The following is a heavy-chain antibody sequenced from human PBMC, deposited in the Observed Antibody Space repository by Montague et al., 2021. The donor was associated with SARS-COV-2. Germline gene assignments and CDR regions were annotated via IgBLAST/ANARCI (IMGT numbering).Heavy chain of an antibody. Sequence: SETLSLTCAVYGGSFNDYYWSWIRQSPGKGLEWIGEINHGGITNYSPSLMSRVTISADTSKNQFSLKLKSVTAADTANYYCARGHQGVAMIVVVMIGAEYYFDYWGQGSLVTVSS. CDR1: GGSFNDYY. J-gene: IGHJ4*02. CDR3: ARGHQGVAMIVVVMIGAEYYFDY. V-gene: IGHV4-34*01. D-gene: IGHD3-22*01. CDR2: INHGGIT.